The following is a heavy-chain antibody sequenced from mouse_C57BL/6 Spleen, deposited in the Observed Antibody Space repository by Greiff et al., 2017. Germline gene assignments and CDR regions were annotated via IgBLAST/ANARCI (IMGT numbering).Heavy chain of an antibody. CDR3: ARQLKLQGAMDY. CDR2: INPSSGYT. CDR1: GYTFTSYT. D-gene: IGHD3-2*02. J-gene: IGHJ4*01. Sequence: QVQLQQSGAELARPGASVKMSCKASGYTFTSYTMHWVKQRPGQGLEWIGYINPSSGYTKYNQKFKDKATLTADKSSSTAYMQLSSLTSEDSAVYYCARQLKLQGAMDYWGQGTSVTVSS. V-gene: IGHV1-4*01.